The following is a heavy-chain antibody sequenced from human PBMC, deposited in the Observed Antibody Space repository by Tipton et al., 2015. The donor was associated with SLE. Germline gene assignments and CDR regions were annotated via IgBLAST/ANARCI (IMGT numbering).Heavy chain of an antibody. CDR1: GGSISSYY. D-gene: IGHD2-2*01. CDR2: IYYTGRT. V-gene: IGHV4-59*12. CDR3: ARSSRYCSSTSCSYFDY. J-gene: IGHJ4*02. Sequence: TLSLTCTVSGGSISSYYWSWIRQPPGKGLEWVGTIYYTGRTYYTTSLKSRVTISLDTSKNRFSLKLSSLTAADTAVYYCARSSRYCSSTSCSYFDYWGQGSLVTVSS.